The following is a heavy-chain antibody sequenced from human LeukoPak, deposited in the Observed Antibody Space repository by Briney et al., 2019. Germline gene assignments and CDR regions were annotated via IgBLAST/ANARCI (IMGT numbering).Heavy chain of an antibody. CDR3: ARIVPICSSTSCYDV. Sequence: GSSVKVSCKASGGTFSSYAISWVRQAPGQGLEWMGGIIPIFGTANYAQKFQGRVTITPDECTSTAYMELSSLRSEDPAVYYCARIVPICSSTSCYDVWGKGTTVTVSS. V-gene: IGHV1-69*01. CDR2: IIPIFGTA. J-gene: IGHJ6*04. D-gene: IGHD2-2*01. CDR1: GGTFSSYA.